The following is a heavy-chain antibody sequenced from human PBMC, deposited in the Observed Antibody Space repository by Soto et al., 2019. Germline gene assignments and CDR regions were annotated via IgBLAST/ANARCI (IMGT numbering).Heavy chain of an antibody. CDR3: ARGGSLNWYVDL. CDR1: GFTFSSYW. J-gene: IGHJ2*01. Sequence: EVQLVESGGGLVQPGGSLRLSCAASGFTFSSYWMHWVRQAPRKGLVWVSRINSDGSSTRYADSVKGRFTISRDNAKNTLYLQMNSLRAEDTAVYYCARGGSLNWYVDLWGRGTLVTVSS. CDR2: INSDGSST. D-gene: IGHD1-26*01. V-gene: IGHV3-74*01.